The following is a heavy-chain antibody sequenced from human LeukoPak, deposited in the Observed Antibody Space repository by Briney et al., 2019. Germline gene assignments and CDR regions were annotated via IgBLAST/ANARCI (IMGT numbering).Heavy chain of an antibody. V-gene: IGHV4-59*01. J-gene: IGHJ4*01. CDR1: GDPISSYY. D-gene: IGHD3-3*01. CDR2: IYYSGST. CDR3: ARSDFWSGYYNY. Sequence: SETLSLTCSVSGDPISSYYWSWIRQSPGKGLHWIGYIYYSGSTNYNPSLKSRVTISIDRSKNQFSLKLRSVTAADTAVYYCARSDFWSGYYNYWGQGTLVTVSS.